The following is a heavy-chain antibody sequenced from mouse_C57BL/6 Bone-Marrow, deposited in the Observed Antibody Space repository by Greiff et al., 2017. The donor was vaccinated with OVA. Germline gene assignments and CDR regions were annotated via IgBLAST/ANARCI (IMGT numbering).Heavy chain of an antibody. CDR2: IDPEDGET. J-gene: IGHJ3*01. V-gene: IGHV14-2*01. D-gene: IGHD2-4*01. CDR1: GFNIKDYY. CDR3: ASPYDYETFAY. Sequence: EVQRVESGAELVKPGASVKLSCTASGFNIKDYYMHWVKQRTEQGLEWIGRIDPEDGETKYAPKFQGKATIKADTSSNTAYLQLSSLTSEDTAVYCCASPYDYETFAYWGQGTLVTVSA.